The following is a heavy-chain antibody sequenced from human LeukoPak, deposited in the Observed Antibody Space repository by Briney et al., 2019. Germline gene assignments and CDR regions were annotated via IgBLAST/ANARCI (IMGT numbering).Heavy chain of an antibody. CDR3: AELGITMIGGV. J-gene: IGHJ6*04. CDR2: IKQDGSEK. V-gene: IGHV3-7*01. D-gene: IGHD3-10*02. CDR1: GFTFNSYW. Sequence: GGSLRLSCAASGFTFNSYWMSWVRQAPGKGLEWVANIKQDGSEKYYVDSVKGRFTISRDNAKNSLYLQMNSLRAEDTAVYYCAELGITMIGGVWGKGTTVTISS.